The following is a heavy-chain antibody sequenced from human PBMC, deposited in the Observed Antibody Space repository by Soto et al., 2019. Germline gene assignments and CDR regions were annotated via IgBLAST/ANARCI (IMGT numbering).Heavy chain of an antibody. J-gene: IGHJ1*01. CDR3: ARWRGSRWYTVPFAEYFQH. V-gene: IGHV1-69*02. CDR2: IIPILGIA. D-gene: IGHD6-13*01. Sequence: QVQLVQSGAEVQKPGSSVKVSCKASGGTFSSYTISWVRQAPGQGLEWMGRIIPILGIANYAQKFQGRVTITADKSTSTAYMELSSLRSEDTAVYYCARWRGSRWYTVPFAEYFQHWGQGTLVTVSS. CDR1: GGTFSSYT.